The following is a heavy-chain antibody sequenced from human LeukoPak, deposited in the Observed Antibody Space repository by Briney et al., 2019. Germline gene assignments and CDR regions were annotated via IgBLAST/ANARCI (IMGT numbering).Heavy chain of an antibody. Sequence: ASVKVSCKASGYTFTSYYMHLVRQAPGQGLEWMGIINPSGGSTSYAQKFQGRVTMARDTSTSTVYMELSSLRSEDTAVYYCARGDVVTATYYYYYYGMDVWGQGTTVTVSS. CDR3: ARGDVVTATYYYYYYGMDV. CDR2: INPSGGST. CDR1: GYTFTSYY. J-gene: IGHJ6*02. D-gene: IGHD2-21*02. V-gene: IGHV1-46*01.